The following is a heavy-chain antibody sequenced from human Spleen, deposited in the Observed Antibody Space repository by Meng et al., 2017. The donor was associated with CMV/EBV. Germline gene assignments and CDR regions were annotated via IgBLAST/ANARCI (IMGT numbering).Heavy chain of an antibody. CDR2: ISGSGGDT. V-gene: IGHV3-23*01. J-gene: IGHJ4*02. Sequence: GESLKISCAASGFTFSNYAMNWVRQAPGKGLEWVSTISGSGGDTYFADSVKGRFTISRDNTKNTLYLQMNSLRADDTAVYYCAKGGQWLDFDFWGQGTLVTVSS. CDR3: AKGGQWLDFDF. D-gene: IGHD6-19*01. CDR1: GFTFSNYA.